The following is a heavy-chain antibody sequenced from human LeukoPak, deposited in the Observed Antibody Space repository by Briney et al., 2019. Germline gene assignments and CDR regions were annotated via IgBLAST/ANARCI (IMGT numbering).Heavy chain of an antibody. V-gene: IGHV4-59*12. CDR1: GDSITSYY. CDR2: FYYSGTT. D-gene: IGHD6-19*01. Sequence: SETLSLTCTVSGDSITSYYWSWIRQSPGKGLEWIGYFYYSGTTNSNPSLKSRVTMSIDTSNNQFSLKLSSVTAADTAVYYCARRSVAVANDYWGQGTLVTVSS. CDR3: ARRSVAVANDY. J-gene: IGHJ4*02.